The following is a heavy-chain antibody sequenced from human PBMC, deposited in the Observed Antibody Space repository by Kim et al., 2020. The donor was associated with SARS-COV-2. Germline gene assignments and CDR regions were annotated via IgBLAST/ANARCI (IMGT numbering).Heavy chain of an antibody. CDR3: ARLRTDTGSYFRFDS. Sequence: SETLSLTCAVSGASISTGNWWSWVRPAPGKGLEWIGEIYHSGNTNYNPSLKSRVSISVDKSKNQFSLNLNSVTAADTAMYYCARLRTDTGSYFRFDSWGQGTLVTVSS. CDR1: GASISTGNW. J-gene: IGHJ4*02. V-gene: IGHV4-4*02. CDR2: IYHSGNT. D-gene: IGHD1-26*01.